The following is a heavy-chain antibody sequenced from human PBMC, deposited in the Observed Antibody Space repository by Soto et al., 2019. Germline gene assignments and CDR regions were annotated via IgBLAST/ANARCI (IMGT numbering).Heavy chain of an antibody. J-gene: IGHJ6*02. CDR2: IYYSGST. CDR3: ARGRIQLWLRLCYYYGMDV. Sequence: SETLSLTCTVSGGSISSGDYYWSWIRQPPGKGLEWIGYIYYSGSTYYNPSLKSRVTISVDTSKNQFSLKLSSVTAADTAVYYCARGRIQLWLRLCYYYGMDVWGQGTTVTVSS. V-gene: IGHV4-30-4*01. CDR1: GGSISSGDYY. D-gene: IGHD5-18*01.